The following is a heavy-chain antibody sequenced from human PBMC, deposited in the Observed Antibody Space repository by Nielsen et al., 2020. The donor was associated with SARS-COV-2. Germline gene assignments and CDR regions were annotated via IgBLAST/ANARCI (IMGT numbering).Heavy chain of an antibody. D-gene: IGHD3-22*01. CDR3: ARASLPLYDSSGYYYYAVDRRFDY. V-gene: IGHV4-39*07. CDR1: GGSISSGDYY. J-gene: IGHJ4*02. Sequence: SETLSLTCTVSGGSISSGDYYWSWIRQPPGKGLEWIGEINHSGSTNYNPSLKSRVTISVDTSKNQFSLKLSSVTAADTAVYYCARASLPLYDSSGYYYYAVDRRFDYWGQGTLVTVSS. CDR2: INHSGST.